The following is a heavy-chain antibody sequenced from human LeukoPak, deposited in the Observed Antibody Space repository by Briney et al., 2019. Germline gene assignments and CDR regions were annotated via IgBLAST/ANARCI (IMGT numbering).Heavy chain of an antibody. Sequence: GGSLRLSCTASGFTFGDYAMTWVRQAPGKGLEPVGFIRSKAYGGTTEYAASVRGRFTISRDDSKSIAYLQMNSLKTDDTAVYYCTRVVYCSGGSCSFDPWGQGTLVTVSS. CDR2: IRSKAYGGTT. CDR1: GFTFGDYA. D-gene: IGHD2-15*01. V-gene: IGHV3-49*04. J-gene: IGHJ5*02. CDR3: TRVVYCSGGSCSFDP.